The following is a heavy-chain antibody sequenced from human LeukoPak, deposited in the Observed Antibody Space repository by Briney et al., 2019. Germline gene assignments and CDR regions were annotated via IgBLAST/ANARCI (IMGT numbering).Heavy chain of an antibody. V-gene: IGHV3-48*03. CDR1: GFTFSSYE. CDR3: VTEYDSSDFDAFDF. Sequence: GGSLRLSCAASGFTFSSYEMDWVRQAPGKGLEWVSYISGSSTKISYADSVKGRFTISRDNAKNSVYPQMNSLRAEDTAVYYCVTEYDSSDFDAFDFWGQGTVVTVSS. D-gene: IGHD3-22*01. CDR2: ISGSSTKI. J-gene: IGHJ3*01.